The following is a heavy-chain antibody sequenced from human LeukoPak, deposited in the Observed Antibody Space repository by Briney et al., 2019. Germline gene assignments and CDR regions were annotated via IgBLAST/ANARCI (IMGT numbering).Heavy chain of an antibody. CDR3: ARIAVAGNLYYFDY. V-gene: IGHV1-2*02. CDR1: GYTFTGYY. J-gene: IGHJ4*02. Sequence: ASMKVSCKASGYTFTGYYIHWLRQAPGQGLEWMGWINPNSGGTNYAQKFQGRVTMTRDTSISTAYMELSRLRSDDTAVYYCARIAVAGNLYYFDYWGQGTLVAVSS. D-gene: IGHD6-19*01. CDR2: INPNSGGT.